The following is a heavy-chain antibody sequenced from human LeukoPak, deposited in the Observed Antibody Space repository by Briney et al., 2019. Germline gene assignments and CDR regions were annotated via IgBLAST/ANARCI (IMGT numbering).Heavy chain of an antibody. J-gene: IGHJ1*01. CDR1: GFTFDDYT. CDR2: ISWDGGST. V-gene: IGHV3-43*01. Sequence: PGGSLRLSCAASGFTFDDYTMHRVRQAPGKGLEWVSLISWDGGSTYYADSVKGRFTISRDNAKNSLYLQMSSLRAEDTAVYYCARDLGSTVYFQHWGQGTLVTVSS. CDR3: ARDLGSTVYFQH. D-gene: IGHD6-13*01.